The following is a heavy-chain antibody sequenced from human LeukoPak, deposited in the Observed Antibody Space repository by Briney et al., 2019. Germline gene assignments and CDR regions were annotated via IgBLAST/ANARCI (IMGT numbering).Heavy chain of an antibody. D-gene: IGHD5-18*01. CDR2: ISYDGSNK. J-gene: IGHJ4*02. V-gene: IGHV3-30-3*01. Sequence: PGGSLRLSCAASGFTFNTYAMHWVRQAPGEGLEWVAVISYDGSNKKYGDSVKGRLTTSRDNSKNTLYLQMNNLRPEDTAVYNCARGLGYSYGSWIDYWGRGTLVTVSS. CDR3: ARGLGYSYGSWIDY. CDR1: GFTFNTYA.